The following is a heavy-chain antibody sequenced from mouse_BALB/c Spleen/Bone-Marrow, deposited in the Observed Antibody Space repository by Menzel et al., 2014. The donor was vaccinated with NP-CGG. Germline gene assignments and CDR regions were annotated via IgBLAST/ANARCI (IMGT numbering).Heavy chain of an antibody. V-gene: IGHV1-87*01. J-gene: IGHJ3*01. Sequence: QVQLQQSGAALARPGASVKLSCKASGYTFTSYWMQWVKQRPGQGLEWIGAIYPGDGDTRYTQKFKGKATLTADKSSSTAYMQLSSLASEDSAVYYCAKEGRGAYWGQGTLVTVSA. CDR2: IYPGDGDT. D-gene: IGHD3-3*01. CDR3: AKEGRGAY. CDR1: GYTFTSYW.